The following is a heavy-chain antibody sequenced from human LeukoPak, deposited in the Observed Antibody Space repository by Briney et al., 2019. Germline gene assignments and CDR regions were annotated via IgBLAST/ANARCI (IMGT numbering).Heavy chain of an antibody. D-gene: IGHD3-22*01. CDR3: AREPGRDSSGFDY. J-gene: IGHJ4*02. CDR1: GFTVSSNY. Sequence: GGSLRLSCAASGFTVSSNYMSWVRQAPGKGLEWVSVIYSGGSTYYADSVKGRFTISRDNSKNTLYLQMNSLRAEDTAVYYCAREPGRDSSGFDYWGQGTLVTVSS. CDR2: IYSGGST. V-gene: IGHV3-53*01.